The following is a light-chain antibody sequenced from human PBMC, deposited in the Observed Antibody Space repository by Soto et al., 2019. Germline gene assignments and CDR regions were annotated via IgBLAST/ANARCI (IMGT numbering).Light chain of an antibody. J-gene: IGKJ1*01. CDR2: GGS. V-gene: IGKV1-9*01. CDR1: QGIGRF. CDR3: QQYHGFSRT. Sequence: IQVTQSPSSLSASVGERVNVTCRASQGIGRFLAWYQQRPGKAPKLLIYGGSTVPSGVPSRFSGSRSGTEFTLTVSSLQPDDFATYYCQQYHGFSRTFGQGTKVDI.